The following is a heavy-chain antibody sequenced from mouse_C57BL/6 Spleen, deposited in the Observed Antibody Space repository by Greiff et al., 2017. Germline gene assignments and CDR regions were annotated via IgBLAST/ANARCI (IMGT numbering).Heavy chain of an antibody. V-gene: IGHV5-6*01. CDR1: GFTFRSYG. J-gene: IGHJ2*01. CDR3: ARRRDSYFDY. Sequence: EVQLVESGGDLVKPGASVKLSCAASGFTFRSYGMPWVRQTPDQRLEWVATISSGGSYTYYTDSVKGRYTISRDNAQNTLYLQLSSLKSEDTAMYYCARRRDSYFDYWGQGTTLTVSS. CDR2: ISSGGSYT.